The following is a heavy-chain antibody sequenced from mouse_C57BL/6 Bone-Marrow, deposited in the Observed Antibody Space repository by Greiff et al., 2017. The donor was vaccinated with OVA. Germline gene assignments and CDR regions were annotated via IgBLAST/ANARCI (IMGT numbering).Heavy chain of an antibody. Sequence: EVQLQQSGAELVRPGASVKLSCTASGFNIKDDYMHWVKQRPEQGLEWIGWIDPENGDTEYASKFQGKATITADTSSNTAYLQLSGLTSKDTAVYYCTSYGNCDYWGQGTTLTVSS. CDR1: GFNIKDDY. J-gene: IGHJ2*01. CDR2: IDPENGDT. CDR3: TSYGNCDY. D-gene: IGHD2-1*01. V-gene: IGHV14-4*01.